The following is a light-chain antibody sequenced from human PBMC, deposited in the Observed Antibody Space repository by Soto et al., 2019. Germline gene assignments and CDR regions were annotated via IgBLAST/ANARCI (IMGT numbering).Light chain of an antibody. V-gene: IGKV1-27*01. J-gene: IGKJ1*01. CDR2: AAS. CDR3: QQSYSTSWT. CDR1: QDIGNV. Sequence: ILMTQSPSSLSAFVGDRVTITCRASQDIGNVLAWYQQKPGKVPELLIYAASTLQSGVPSRFSGSGSGTDFTLTISRLEPEDFATYYCQQSYSTSWTFGQGTKVDIK.